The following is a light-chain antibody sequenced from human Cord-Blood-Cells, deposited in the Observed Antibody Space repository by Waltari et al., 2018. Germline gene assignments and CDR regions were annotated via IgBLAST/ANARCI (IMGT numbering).Light chain of an antibody. J-gene: IGKJ4*01. CDR3: QKRSNWPLDLT. CDR2: DAS. V-gene: IGKV3-11*01. Sequence: EIVLTQSPATLSLSPGERATLSCRASQSVSSYLAWYQQKPGQAPRLLIYDASNRATGIPARFSGSGSGTDFTLAISSIEPEDFAVYYCQKRSNWPLDLTFGGGTKVEIK. CDR1: QSVSSY.